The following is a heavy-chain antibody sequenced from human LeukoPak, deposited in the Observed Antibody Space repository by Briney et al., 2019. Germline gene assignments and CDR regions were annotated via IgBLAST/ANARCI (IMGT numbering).Heavy chain of an antibody. V-gene: IGHV3-21*01. Sequence: PGGSLRLSCAASGFTFSSYAMSWVRQAPGKGLEWVSSISSSSSYIYYADSVKGRFTISRDNAKNSLYLQMNSLRAEDTAVYYCARDRARGYDSPYYYGMDVWGQGTTVTVSS. J-gene: IGHJ6*02. CDR1: GFTFSSYA. D-gene: IGHD5-12*01. CDR2: ISSSSSYI. CDR3: ARDRARGYDSPYYYGMDV.